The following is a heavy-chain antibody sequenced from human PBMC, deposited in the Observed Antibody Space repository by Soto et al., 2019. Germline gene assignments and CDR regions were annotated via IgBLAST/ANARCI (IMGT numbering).Heavy chain of an antibody. Sequence: ASVKVSCKASGYTFTSDYMHWGRQTPGQGLEWMGIINPSGGSTSYAQKFQGRVTMTRDTSTSTVYMELSSLRSEDTAVYYCARDHPYCSGGSCYSPWFDPWGQGTLVTVSS. V-gene: IGHV1-46*03. CDR1: GYTFTSDY. CDR3: ARDHPYCSGGSCYSPWFDP. CDR2: INPSGGST. D-gene: IGHD2-15*01. J-gene: IGHJ5*02.